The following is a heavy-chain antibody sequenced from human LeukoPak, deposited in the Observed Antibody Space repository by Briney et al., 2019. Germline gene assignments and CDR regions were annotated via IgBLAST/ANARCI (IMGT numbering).Heavy chain of an antibody. V-gene: IGHV6-1*01. D-gene: IGHD3-10*01. Sequence: SQTLSLTFAISGDSVSINSAAWNWIRQSPSRGLEWLGRTYYRSDWSNDYALSVQSQITINPDTSKNQFSLQLTSVTPEDTAVYYCARARLHHTYGSGTSFDYWGQGPLVTVSS. J-gene: IGHJ4*02. CDR2: TYYRSDWSN. CDR3: ARARLHHTYGSGTSFDY. CDR1: GDSVSINSAA.